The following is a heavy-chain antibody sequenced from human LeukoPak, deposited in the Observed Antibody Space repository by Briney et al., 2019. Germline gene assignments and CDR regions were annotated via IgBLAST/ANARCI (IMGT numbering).Heavy chain of an antibody. CDR2: ISDSGSIT. CDR1: GFAFSSQA. J-gene: IGHJ4*02. Sequence: PGGSLRLSCAASGFAFSSQAMGWVRQAPGKGLEWVSVISDSGSITYYADSVKGRFTISRDNSKNTLFLQMSSLRAEDTAVYYCAKDARRTNGWYFFDYWGRGTLVTVFS. CDR3: AKDARRTNGWYFFDY. D-gene: IGHD6-19*01. V-gene: IGHV3-23*01.